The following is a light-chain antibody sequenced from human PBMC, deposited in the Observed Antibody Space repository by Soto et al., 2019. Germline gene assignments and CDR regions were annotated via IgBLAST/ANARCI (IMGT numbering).Light chain of an antibody. CDR2: GAS. CDR1: QRAYSSY. CDR3: QQYVTSPWA. J-gene: IGKJ1*01. Sequence: PGDRATLSCRSSQRAYSSYLSWYQQKPGQAPRLLIYGASNRATGIPDRFSGSGSGTDFTLTISGLEPEDFAVYYCQQYVTSPWAFGQGTKVAIE. V-gene: IGKV3-20*01.